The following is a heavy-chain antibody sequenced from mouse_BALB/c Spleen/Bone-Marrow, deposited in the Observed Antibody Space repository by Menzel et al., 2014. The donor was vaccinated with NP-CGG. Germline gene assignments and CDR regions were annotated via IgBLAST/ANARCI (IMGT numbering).Heavy chain of an antibody. V-gene: IGHV1-14*01. J-gene: IGHJ2*01. CDR1: VYTFTSYV. D-gene: IGHD1-1*01. CDR2: SNPDNDGT. CDR3: AREDYGSSPYYFDY. Sequence: VQLQQSGPEVVKPGASVKMSCKASVYTFTSYVMHWVKQKPGQGLEWIGYSNPDNDGTKYNEKFKGKATLTSDESSSTAYMELSSLTSEDSAVYYCAREDYGSSPYYFDYWGQGTTLTVSS.